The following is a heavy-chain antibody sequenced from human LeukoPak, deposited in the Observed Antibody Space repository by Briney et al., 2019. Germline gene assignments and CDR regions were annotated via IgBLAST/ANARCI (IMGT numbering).Heavy chain of an antibody. D-gene: IGHD3-16*01. CDR3: AKGWGKQVDRFDP. CDR1: GDSIDSYF. CDR2: FSHTMYT. J-gene: IGHJ5*02. Sequence: PSETLSLTCSVSGDSIDSYFWNWIRQSPGKGLEWIGYFSHTMYTNYNPSLKSRVTISGDTSKNQISLRLTSVTASDTAVYFCAKGWGKQVDRFDPWGQATLVTVSS. V-gene: IGHV4-59*01.